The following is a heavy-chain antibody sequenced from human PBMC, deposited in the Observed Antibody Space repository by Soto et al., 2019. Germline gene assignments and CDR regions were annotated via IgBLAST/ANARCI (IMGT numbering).Heavy chain of an antibody. J-gene: IGHJ4*02. CDR3: ASPRLGEFSPY. D-gene: IGHD3-16*02. V-gene: IGHV3-30-3*01. Sequence: QVQLVESGGGVVQPGRSLRLSCAASGFTFSSYSLDWVRQAPGTGLEWVAGISSDGSNKYYADSVKGRFTISRDNSQNRLYLQMNSLKGEDTALYYWASPRLGEFSPYLGQGTLVTVSS. CDR2: ISSDGSNK. CDR1: GFTFSSYS.